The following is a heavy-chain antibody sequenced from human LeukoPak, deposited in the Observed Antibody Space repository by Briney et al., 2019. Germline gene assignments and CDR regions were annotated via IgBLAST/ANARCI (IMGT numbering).Heavy chain of an antibody. CDR3: ARDGHAYGRGSPHY. CDR2: ISSSGSTK. CDR1: GFTFSDYY. D-gene: IGHD3-10*01. Sequence: GGSLRLSCAASGFTFSDYYMSWIRQAPGKGLEWVSYISSSGSTKYYADSVKGRFTISRDNAKDSYLQMNSLRAEDTAVYYCARDGHAYGRGSPHYWGQGTLVTVSS. V-gene: IGHV3-11*01. J-gene: IGHJ4*02.